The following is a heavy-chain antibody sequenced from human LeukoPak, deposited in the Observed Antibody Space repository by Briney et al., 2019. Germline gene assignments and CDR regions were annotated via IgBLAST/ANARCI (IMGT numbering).Heavy chain of an antibody. CDR2: ISGSGGST. V-gene: IGHV3-23*01. J-gene: IGHJ4*02. CDR1: GFTFSSYA. D-gene: IGHD3-22*01. CDR3: AREPPGNYDSSGYYYAHFDY. Sequence: GGSLRLSCAASGFTFSSYAMSWVRQAPGKGLEWVSAISGSGGSTYYADSVKGRFTISRDNSKNTLYLQMNSLRDEDTAVYYCAREPPGNYDSSGYYYAHFDYWGQGTLVTVSS.